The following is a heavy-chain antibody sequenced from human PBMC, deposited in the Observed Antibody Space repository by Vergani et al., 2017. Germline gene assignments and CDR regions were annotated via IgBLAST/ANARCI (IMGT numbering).Heavy chain of an antibody. CDR3: ARDQQDESDWYLDL. Sequence: QVQLQESGPGLVKPSQTLSLTCTVSGGSIRSGGYYWSWIRHHPEKGLEWIGYIHYSGITYYNPSLKSRLTMSVDTSNNQYSLKLNSVTVADTAVYYCARDQQDESDWYLDLWGRGNMVTVAS. V-gene: IGHV4-31*03. CDR1: GGSIRSGGYY. D-gene: IGHD6-13*01. J-gene: IGHJ2*01. CDR2: IHYSGIT.